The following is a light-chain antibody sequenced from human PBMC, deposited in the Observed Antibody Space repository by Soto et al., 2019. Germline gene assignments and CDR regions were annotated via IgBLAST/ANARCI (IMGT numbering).Light chain of an antibody. V-gene: IGLV1-51*01. Sequence: QSVLTQPPSVSAGPGQKVTISCSGSSSNIGGNSVSWYQQLPGTAPKLLIYDDNKRPSGIPDRFSGSKSGTSATLGITGFQTGDEADYYCGSWDSSLSAYVFGTGTKV. CDR1: SSNIGGNS. J-gene: IGLJ1*01. CDR3: GSWDSSLSAYV. CDR2: DDN.